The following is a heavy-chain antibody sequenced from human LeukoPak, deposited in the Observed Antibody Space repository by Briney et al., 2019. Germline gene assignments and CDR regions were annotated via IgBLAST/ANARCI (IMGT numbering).Heavy chain of an antibody. J-gene: IGHJ5*02. CDR3: ARGGTRYEA. D-gene: IGHD2-15*01. V-gene: IGHV4-59*01. CDR2: IYGSGST. Sequence: SETLSLTCTVSGDSISNYYCNWIRQPPGKGLEWIGYIYGSGSTDYNPSLKSRVTISIDTSKNQLYLKVTSVTAADTAVYYCARGGTRYEAWGQGTLVTVSS. CDR1: GDSISNYY.